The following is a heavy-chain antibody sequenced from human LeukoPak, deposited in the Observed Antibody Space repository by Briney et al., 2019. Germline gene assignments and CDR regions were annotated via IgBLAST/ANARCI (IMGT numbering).Heavy chain of an antibody. CDR2: IYTGDSDT. J-gene: IGHJ4*02. CDR3: ARRRDGYPDYFDY. V-gene: IGHV5-51*01. Sequence: GESLKISFKGSGYRFTSYWIGWIRQMPGKGLEWMGIIYTGDSDTRYSPSFQGQVTISADKSISTAYLQWSSLKASDTAMYYCARRRDGYPDYFDYWGQGTLVTVSS. D-gene: IGHD5-24*01. CDR1: GYRFTSYW.